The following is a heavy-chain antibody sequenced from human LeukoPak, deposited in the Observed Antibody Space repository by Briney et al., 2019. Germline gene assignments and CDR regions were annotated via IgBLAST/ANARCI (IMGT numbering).Heavy chain of an antibody. Sequence: PSETLSLTCTVSGGSISSGTYSWGWVRQPPGEGLEWIGSIYYSGSTSYYNPSLKSRVTISVDTSKNQFSLKLSSVTAADTAVYYCARGSGYYTFIFDYWGQGTLVTVSS. CDR1: GGSISSGTYS. V-gene: IGHV4-39*01. CDR3: ARGSGYYTFIFDY. CDR2: IYYSGSTS. J-gene: IGHJ4*02. D-gene: IGHD3-3*01.